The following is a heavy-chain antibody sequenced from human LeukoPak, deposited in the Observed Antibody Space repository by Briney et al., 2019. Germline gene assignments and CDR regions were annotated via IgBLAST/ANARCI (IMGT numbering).Heavy chain of an antibody. CDR1: GFTFSSYA. CDR3: AKDGRSGYYTGGTFDY. J-gene: IGHJ4*02. V-gene: IGHV3-9*01. D-gene: IGHD3-3*01. Sequence: GGSLRLSCAASGFTFSSYAMNWVRQAPGKGLEWVSGISWNSGSIGYADSVKGRFTISRDNAKNSLYLQMNSLRAEDTALYYCAKDGRSGYYTGGTFDYWGQGTLVTVSS. CDR2: ISWNSGSI.